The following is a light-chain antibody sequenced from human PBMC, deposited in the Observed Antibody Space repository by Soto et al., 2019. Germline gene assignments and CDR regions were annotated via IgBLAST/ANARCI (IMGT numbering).Light chain of an antibody. Sequence: DIQMTQSPSSLSASVGDRVTITCRASQSISSYLNWYQQKPRKAPELLIYAASRLQSGVPSRFRGSGSGTEFTLTISSLQPEDFATYYCQQSYSIPFTFGQGNSLEIK. CDR2: AAS. J-gene: IGKJ2*01. CDR3: QQSYSIPFT. V-gene: IGKV1-39*01. CDR1: QSISSY.